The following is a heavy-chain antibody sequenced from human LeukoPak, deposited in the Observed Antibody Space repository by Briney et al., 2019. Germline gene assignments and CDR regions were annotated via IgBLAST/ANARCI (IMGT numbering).Heavy chain of an antibody. D-gene: IGHD2-2*02. Sequence: SETLSLTCTVSGYSISSGYYWGWIRQPPGKGLEWMGSIYHSGSTYYNPSLKSRVTISVDTSKNQFSLKLSSVTAADTAVYYCARTMRYCSSTSCYSGRGYFDYWGQGTLSPSPQ. CDR1: GYSISSGYY. CDR2: IYHSGST. CDR3: ARTMRYCSSTSCYSGRGYFDY. V-gene: IGHV4-38-2*02. J-gene: IGHJ4*02.